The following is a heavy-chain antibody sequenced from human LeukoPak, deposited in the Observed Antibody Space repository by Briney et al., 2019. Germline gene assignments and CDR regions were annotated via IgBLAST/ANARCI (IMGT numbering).Heavy chain of an antibody. CDR1: GGTFSRYT. J-gene: IGHJ4*02. CDR2: IIPFFGTA. V-gene: IGHV1-69*13. D-gene: IGHD1-26*01. Sequence: ASVKVSCKASGGTFSRYTINWVRQAPGQGLEWMGGIIPFFGTANYARKFQGRVTITADESTSTAYMELSSLRSEDTAVYYCATRPSGSYYLSFDYWGQGTLVTVSS. CDR3: ATRPSGSYYLSFDY.